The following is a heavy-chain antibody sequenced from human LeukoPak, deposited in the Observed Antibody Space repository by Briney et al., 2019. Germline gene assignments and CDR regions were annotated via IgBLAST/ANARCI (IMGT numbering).Heavy chain of an antibody. D-gene: IGHD2-2*01. CDR1: GFTFSSYA. Sequence: PGGSLRLSCAASGFTFSSYAMSWVRQAPGKGVDWVSAISGRGGNTFYADSVKGRFTVSRDNSKNTLYLQMDSLSAEDTAVYYCAKYCTSSSCYAESFYGMDVWGQGTTVTVSS. J-gene: IGHJ6*02. V-gene: IGHV3-23*01. CDR3: AKYCTSSSCYAESFYGMDV. CDR2: ISGRGGNT.